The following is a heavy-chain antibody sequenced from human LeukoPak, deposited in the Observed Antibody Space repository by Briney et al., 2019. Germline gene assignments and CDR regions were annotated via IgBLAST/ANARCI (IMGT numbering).Heavy chain of an antibody. Sequence: SETLSLTCTVSGGSISSYYWSWIRQPPGKGLEWIGYIYYSGSTNYNPSLKSRVTISVDTFKNQFSLKLSSVTAADTAVYYCARTVRGVFDYWGQGTLVTVSS. CDR1: GGSISSYY. CDR2: IYYSGST. J-gene: IGHJ4*02. CDR3: ARTVRGVFDY. V-gene: IGHV4-59*01. D-gene: IGHD3-10*01.